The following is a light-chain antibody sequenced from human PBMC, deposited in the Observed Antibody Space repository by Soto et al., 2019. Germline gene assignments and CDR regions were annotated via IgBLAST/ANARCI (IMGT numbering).Light chain of an antibody. V-gene: IGKV1-39*01. CDR1: QSISSY. J-gene: IGKJ5*01. Sequence: DIQMTQSPSSLSASVGDRVTITCRASQSISSYLNWYQQKPGKAPKLLIYAASSLQSGVPSRFRSSGSGTDITLTISSLQPEYFATYYCQQSYSTPITFGQGTRLEIK. CDR3: QQSYSTPIT. CDR2: AAS.